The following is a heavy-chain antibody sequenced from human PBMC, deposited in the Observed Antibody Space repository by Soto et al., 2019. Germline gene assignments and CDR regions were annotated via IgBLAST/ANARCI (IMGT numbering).Heavy chain of an antibody. J-gene: IGHJ4*02. CDR3: AKDLFPTSGQRFFFES. D-gene: IGHD2-21*01. CDR2: ILHDETP. Sequence: GGSLRLSCAASGFTFSTYAMTWVRQAPGRGLEWVSTILHDETPFYTDSVKGRFTISRDNVRGTLYLQMNGLRVEDAALYYCAKDLFPTSGQRFFFESWGQGSLVTVSS. CDR1: GFTFSTYA. V-gene: IGHV3-23*01.